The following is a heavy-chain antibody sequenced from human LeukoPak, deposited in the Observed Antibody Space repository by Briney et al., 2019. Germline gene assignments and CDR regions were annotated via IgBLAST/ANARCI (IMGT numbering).Heavy chain of an antibody. J-gene: IGHJ5*02. CDR2: INPSGDTT. V-gene: IGHV1-46*01. D-gene: IGHD6-19*01. Sequence: GASVKVSCKASGYTFSSYYINWLRQAPGQGLEWMGVINPSGDTTSYAQMFPGRVTMTRDMSTSTVYMALSSLRSEDTAVFYCARGVRAGHRENWFDAWGQGTLVTVSS. CDR1: GYTFSSYY. CDR3: ARGVRAGHRENWFDA.